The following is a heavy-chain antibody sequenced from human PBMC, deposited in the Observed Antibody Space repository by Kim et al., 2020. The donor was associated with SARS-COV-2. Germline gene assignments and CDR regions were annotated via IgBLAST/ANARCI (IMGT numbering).Heavy chain of an antibody. Sequence: SLKSRVTISVDTSKNQFSLKLSSVTAADTAVYYCARGKSSYYDSSGYFDYWGQGTLVTVSS. J-gene: IGHJ4*02. D-gene: IGHD3-22*01. V-gene: IGHV4-34*01. CDR3: ARGKSSYYDSSGYFDY.